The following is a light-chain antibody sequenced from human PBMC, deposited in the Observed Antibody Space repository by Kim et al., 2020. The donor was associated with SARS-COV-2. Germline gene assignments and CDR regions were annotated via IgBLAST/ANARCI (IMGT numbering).Light chain of an antibody. CDR2: ENS. CDR1: SGSIASNY. J-gene: IGLJ1*01. CDR3: QSYDRTIQF. V-gene: IGLV6-57*03. Sequence: GKTVTSSCTRSSGSIASNYVQWYQQRPGSAPTLVIYENSQRPSGVPDRFSGSIDSSSNSASLSISGLKTEDEADYYCQSYDRTIQFFGTGTKVTVL.